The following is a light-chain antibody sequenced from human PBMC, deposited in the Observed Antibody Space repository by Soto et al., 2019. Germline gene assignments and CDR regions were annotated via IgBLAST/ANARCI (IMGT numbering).Light chain of an antibody. CDR2: DVS. Sequence: QSALTQPASVSGSPGQSITISCTGTSSDVGGYNYVSWYQQYPGKAPKLMIYDVSNRPSGVSNRFSRSKSGNTASLTISGLQAEDEADYYCSSYTSSSTRVVFGGGTKLTVL. CDR3: SSYTSSSTRVV. V-gene: IGLV2-14*01. J-gene: IGLJ2*01. CDR1: SSDVGGYNY.